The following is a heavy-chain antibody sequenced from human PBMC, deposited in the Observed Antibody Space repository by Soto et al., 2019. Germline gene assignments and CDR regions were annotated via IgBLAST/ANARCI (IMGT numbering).Heavy chain of an antibody. Sequence: QVQLVQSGAEVKKPGSSVKVSCKASGGTFSSYAISWVRQAPGQGLEWMGGIIPIFGTANYAQKFQGRVTITADESTSTAYMELSSLRSEDTAVYYCAGTHDYGDPTALYYYYGMDVWGQGTTVTVSS. V-gene: IGHV1-69*01. CDR2: IIPIFGTA. J-gene: IGHJ6*02. D-gene: IGHD4-17*01. CDR3: AGTHDYGDPTALYYYYGMDV. CDR1: GGTFSSYA.